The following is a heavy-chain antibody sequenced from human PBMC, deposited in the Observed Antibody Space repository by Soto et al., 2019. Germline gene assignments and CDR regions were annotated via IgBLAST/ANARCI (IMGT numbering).Heavy chain of an antibody. CDR3: AKDPIDPSLLFDVFEI. CDR1: GFPFSSNS. J-gene: IGHJ3*02. CDR2: ISGNGGST. Sequence: GGSLRLSCAASGFPFSSNSISWVRQAPWKGLEWVSTISGNGGSTYDADSVKRRFTISRDNSKNTLYLQMNSLRAEDTAVYYCAKDPIDPSLLFDVFEILGQGTMATV. V-gene: IGHV3-23*01. D-gene: IGHD2-21*01.